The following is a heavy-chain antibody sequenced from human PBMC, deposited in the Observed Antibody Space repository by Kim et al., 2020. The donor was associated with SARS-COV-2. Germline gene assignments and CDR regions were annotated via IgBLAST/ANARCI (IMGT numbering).Heavy chain of an antibody. J-gene: IGHJ3*02. CDR2: FYNTGST. CDR1: GVTISNYH. Sequence: SESLSLTCIVSGVTISNYHWTWIRQPPGKGLEWIGYFYNTGSTNYNPSLKSRVTIILDTSNNRFLQKLSSVIVADTAVFYYRRDGAIAVAVAASDISG. V-gene: IGHV4-59*01. D-gene: IGHD6-19*01. CDR3: RRDGAIAVAVAASDI.